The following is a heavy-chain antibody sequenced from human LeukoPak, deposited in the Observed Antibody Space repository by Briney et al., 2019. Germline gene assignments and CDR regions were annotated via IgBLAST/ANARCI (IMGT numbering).Heavy chain of an antibody. V-gene: IGHV3-11*01. Sequence: GGSLRLSCAASGFTFSDYYMSWILQAPGKGLEWISYISSSGSTIYYADSVKGRFTISRDNSKNTLYLQMNSLRAEDTAVYYCARGGNSGYAIYYFDYWGQGTLVTVSS. D-gene: IGHD5-12*01. CDR2: ISSSGSTI. J-gene: IGHJ4*02. CDR3: ARGGNSGYAIYYFDY. CDR1: GFTFSDYY.